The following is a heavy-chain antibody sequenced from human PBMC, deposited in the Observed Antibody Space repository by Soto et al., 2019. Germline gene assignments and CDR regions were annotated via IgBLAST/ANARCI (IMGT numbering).Heavy chain of an antibody. CDR3: ARGLRRYYWFDP. CDR1: GGSISSGGYS. CDR2: IYHSGST. J-gene: IGHJ5*02. Sequence: PSETLSLTCAVSGGSISSGGYSWSWIRQPPGKGLEWIGYIYHSGSTYYNPSLKSRVTISVDRSKNQFSLKLSSVTAADTAVYYCARGLRRYYWFDPWGQGTLVTVSS. D-gene: IGHD4-17*01. V-gene: IGHV4-30-2*01.